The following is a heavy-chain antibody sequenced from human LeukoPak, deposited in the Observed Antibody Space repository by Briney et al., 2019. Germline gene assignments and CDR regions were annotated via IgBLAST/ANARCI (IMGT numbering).Heavy chain of an antibody. J-gene: IGHJ4*02. CDR1: GFIFSNYA. CDR2: IWYDGTNK. D-gene: IGHD3-22*01. Sequence: PGGSLRLTCAAAGFIFSNYAMHWVRQAPGKGLEWVAIIWYDGTNKYYADSVKGRFTISRDNSNTTLYLQMNSLRAEDTAVYYCAKDTLDSSGYCFDYWGQGTLVTVSS. V-gene: IGHV3-33*06. CDR3: AKDTLDSSGYCFDY.